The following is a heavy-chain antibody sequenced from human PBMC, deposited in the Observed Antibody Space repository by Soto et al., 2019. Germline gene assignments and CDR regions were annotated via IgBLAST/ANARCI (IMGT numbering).Heavy chain of an antibody. J-gene: IGHJ4*01. D-gene: IGHD3-22*01. CDR2: IKSKTDGGTP. Sequence: GGSLRLSCAASGFTFSNAWINWVRQAPGKGLEWVGRIKSKTDGGTPDYAAPVKGRFAISRDDSKNMVYLQMNSLKTEDTGIYYCTIDSYSSIIVVRFDYWGNGTLVTVDS. V-gene: IGHV3-15*07. CDR3: TIDSYSSIIVVRFDY. CDR1: GFTFSNAW.